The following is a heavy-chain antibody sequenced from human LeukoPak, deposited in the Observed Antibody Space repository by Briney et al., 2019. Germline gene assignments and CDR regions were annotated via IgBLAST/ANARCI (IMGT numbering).Heavy chain of an antibody. CDR3: VRHNYGYDY. Sequence: PGGSLRLSCAASGFDFSRYRMHWVRQVPGKEVVWVSHSHNDGNSVSYADSVKGRFTVSRDNAKNTLYLQMNRLRAEDTAVYYCVRHNYGYDYWGQGTQVTVSS. V-gene: IGHV3-74*01. CDR1: GFDFSRYR. CDR2: SHNDGNSV. D-gene: IGHD3-10*01. J-gene: IGHJ4*02.